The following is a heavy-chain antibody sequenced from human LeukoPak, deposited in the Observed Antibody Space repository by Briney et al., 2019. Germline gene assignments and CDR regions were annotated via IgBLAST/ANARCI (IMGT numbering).Heavy chain of an antibody. CDR3: ARDPRGPTRGYFDY. J-gene: IGHJ4*02. D-gene: IGHD3-10*01. CDR1: GFTFSSYA. Sequence: GGSLRLSCAASGFTFSSYAMHWVRQAPGKGLEWVAVISYDGSNKYYADSVKGRFTISRDNSKNTLYLQMNSLRAEGTAVYYCARDPRGPTRGYFDYWGQGTLVTVSS. V-gene: IGHV3-30*04. CDR2: ISYDGSNK.